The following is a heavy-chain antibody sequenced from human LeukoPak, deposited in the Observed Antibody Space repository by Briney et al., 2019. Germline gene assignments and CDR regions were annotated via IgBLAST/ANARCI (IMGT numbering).Heavy chain of an antibody. J-gene: IGHJ4*02. CDR1: GFTFSSYE. D-gene: IGHD3-10*01. CDR2: ISSSNTI. Sequence: GGSLRLSCAASGFTFSSYEMNWVRQAPGKGLEWISYISSSNTIYYADSVKGRFTISRDNANNSLYLQMNSLRAEDTAVYYCAKDHYYGSGSFDYWGQGTLVTVSS. V-gene: IGHV3-48*03. CDR3: AKDHYYGSGSFDY.